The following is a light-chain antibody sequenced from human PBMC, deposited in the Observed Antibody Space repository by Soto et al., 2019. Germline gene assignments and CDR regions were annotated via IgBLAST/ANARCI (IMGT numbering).Light chain of an antibody. CDR1: QSVSSTY. CDR2: GAS. Sequence: VLTQSPGTLSLSPGERATLSCRASQSVSSTYLAWYQQKPGQAPRLLIYGASTRATGIPARFSGSGSGTEFTLTISSLQSEDFAVYYCQQYNNWPKTFGQGTKVDIK. V-gene: IGKV3-15*01. J-gene: IGKJ1*01. CDR3: QQYNNWPKT.